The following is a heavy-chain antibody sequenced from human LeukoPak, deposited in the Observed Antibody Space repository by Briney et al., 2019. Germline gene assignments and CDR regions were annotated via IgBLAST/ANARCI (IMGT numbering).Heavy chain of an antibody. Sequence: ASVKVSCKASGYTFTSYGISWVRQAPGQGLEWMGWISAYNGNTNYAQKLQGRVTLTTDTSTSTAYMELRSLRSDDTAVYYCAREGYYHSSGYVSSVVYWGQGTLVTVSS. D-gene: IGHD3-22*01. CDR2: ISAYNGNT. V-gene: IGHV1-18*01. CDR1: GYTFTSYG. J-gene: IGHJ4*02. CDR3: AREGYYHSSGYVSSVVY.